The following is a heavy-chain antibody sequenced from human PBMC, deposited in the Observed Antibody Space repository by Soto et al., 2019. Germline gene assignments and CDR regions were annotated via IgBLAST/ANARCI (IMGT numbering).Heavy chain of an antibody. CDR3: ARVKKVRGVIIMNYYYYMDI. V-gene: IGHV3-21*01. Sequence: GGSLRLSCAASGFTFSSYSMNWVRQAPGKGLEWVSSISSSSSYIYYADSVKGRFTISRDNAKNSLYLQMNSLRAEDTAVYYCARVKKVRGVIIMNYYYYMDIWGKGTTVTV. CDR2: ISSSSSYI. CDR1: GFTFSSYS. J-gene: IGHJ6*03. D-gene: IGHD3-10*01.